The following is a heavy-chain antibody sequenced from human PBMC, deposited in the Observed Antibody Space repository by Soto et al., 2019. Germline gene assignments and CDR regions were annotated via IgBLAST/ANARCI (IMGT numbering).Heavy chain of an antibody. D-gene: IGHD3-16*02. CDR3: VRVGRWGGVIVNDAFDI. J-gene: IGHJ3*02. CDR2: IKQDGSEK. V-gene: IGHV3-7*01. Sequence: PARSLRVCCAASGVNVSSYGMSWVRQDPGKGLEWVANIKQDGSEKYYVDSVKGRFTISSDNAKNSLYLQMNSLRAEDTAVYYCVRVGRWGGVIVNDAFDIWGQGTMVTVSS. CDR1: GVNVSSYG.